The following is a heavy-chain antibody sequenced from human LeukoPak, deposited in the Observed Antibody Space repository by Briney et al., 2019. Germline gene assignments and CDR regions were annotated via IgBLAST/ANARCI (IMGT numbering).Heavy chain of an antibody. CDR1: GGSISSYY. D-gene: IGHD3-10*01. J-gene: IGHJ5*02. Sequence: NPSQTLSLTCTVSGGSISSYYWSWIRQPPGKGLEWIGYIYYSGSTNYNPSLKSRVTISVDTSKNQFSLKLSSVAAADTAVYYCARHGWFGDSRFDPWGQGTLVTVSS. CDR3: ARHGWFGDSRFDP. CDR2: IYYSGST. V-gene: IGHV4-59*08.